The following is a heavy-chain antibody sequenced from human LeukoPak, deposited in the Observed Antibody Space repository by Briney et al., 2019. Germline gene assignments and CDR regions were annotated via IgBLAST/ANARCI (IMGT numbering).Heavy chain of an antibody. V-gene: IGHV3-30*18. CDR1: GFIFSSYG. CDR2: LSYDGSNK. CDR3: AKSTTVTQRGYFDY. J-gene: IGHJ4*02. Sequence: GGSLRLSCAASGFIFSSYGMHWVRQAPGKGLEWVAVLSYDGSNKYYADSVKGRFTISRDNSKNTLYLQMNSLRAEDTAVYYCAKSTTVTQRGYFDYWGQGTLVTVSS. D-gene: IGHD4-17*01.